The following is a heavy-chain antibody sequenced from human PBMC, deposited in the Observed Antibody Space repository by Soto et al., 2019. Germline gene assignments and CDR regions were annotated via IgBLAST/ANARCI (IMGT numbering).Heavy chain of an antibody. CDR1: GGTRKSHG. CDR3: VRVNGGAPAF. V-gene: IGHV4-4*07. J-gene: IGHJ4*02. Sequence: SEMQALTCTVSGGTRKSHGWSGIRQPAGKGLEWIGHVHISGLTPYNPSLRSRVTLSLDPPKNQLSLKLTSVPAADTAVYYCVRVNGGAPAFRVQGTLVTVS. D-gene: IGHD2-21*01. CDR2: VHISGLT.